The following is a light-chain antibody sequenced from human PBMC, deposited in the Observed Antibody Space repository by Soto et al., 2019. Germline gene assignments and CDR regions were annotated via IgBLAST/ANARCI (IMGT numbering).Light chain of an antibody. CDR2: EVG. V-gene: IGLV2-23*02. J-gene: IGLJ2*01. CDR3: CSYAGSSTVV. Sequence: QSALTQTASVSGSPGQSITISCTGASSDVGGYDLVSWYQQHPGKAPKLIIYEVGLRPSGVSNRFSGSKSGNTAFLTISGLQAEDEADYYCCSYAGSSTVVFGGGTKLTVL. CDR1: SSDVGGYDL.